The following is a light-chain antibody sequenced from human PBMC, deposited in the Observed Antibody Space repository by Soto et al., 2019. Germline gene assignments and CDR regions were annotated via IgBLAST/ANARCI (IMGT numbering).Light chain of an antibody. CDR3: SSYTSSSTYV. Sequence: SALPQPASVSGSPGQSITISCTGTSSDVGGYNYVSWYQQHPGKAPKLMIYDVSTRPSGVSDRFSGSKSGNTASLTISGLQAEDEADYYCSSYTSSSTYVFGTGTKVTVL. V-gene: IGLV2-14*01. J-gene: IGLJ1*01. CDR2: DVS. CDR1: SSDVGGYNY.